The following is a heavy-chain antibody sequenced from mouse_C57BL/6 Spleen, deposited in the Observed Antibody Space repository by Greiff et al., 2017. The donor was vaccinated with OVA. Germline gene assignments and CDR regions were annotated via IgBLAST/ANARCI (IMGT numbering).Heavy chain of an antibody. CDR2: ISSGGSYT. CDR3: ARQGDYDVRYFDV. CDR1: GFTFSSYG. V-gene: IGHV5-6*01. D-gene: IGHD2-4*01. J-gene: IGHJ1*03. Sequence: DVQLVESGGDLVKPGGSLKLSCAASGFTFSSYGMSWVRQTPDKRLEWVATISSGGSYTYYPDSVKGRFTISRDNAKNTLYLQMSSLKSEDTAMYYCARQGDYDVRYFDVWGTGTTVTVSS.